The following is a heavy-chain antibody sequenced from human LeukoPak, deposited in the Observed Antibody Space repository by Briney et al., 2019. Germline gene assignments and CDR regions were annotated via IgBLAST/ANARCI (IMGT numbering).Heavy chain of an antibody. CDR3: ARHRVGSGDTYYDFWSGYSGFDP. V-gene: IGHV4-38-2*01. J-gene: IGHJ5*02. CDR1: GYSISSGYY. Sequence: SETLSLTCAVSGYSISSGYYWGWIRQPPEKGLEWIGSIYHSGSTYYNPSLKSRVTISVDTSKNQFSLKLSSVTAADTAVYYCARHRVGSGDTYYDFWSGYSGFDPWGQGTLVTVSS. CDR2: IYHSGST. D-gene: IGHD3-3*01.